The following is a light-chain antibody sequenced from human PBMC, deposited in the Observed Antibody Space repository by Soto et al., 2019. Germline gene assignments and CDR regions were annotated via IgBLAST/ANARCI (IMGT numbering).Light chain of an antibody. CDR1: QDVSNY. CDR2: DAS. CDR3: QQYSNLIT. J-gene: IGKJ5*01. Sequence: DIQMTQSPSSLSASVGDRVTITSQASQDVSNYLNWYQQKLGKAPKFLIYDASNLETGVPSRFSGSGSGTYFSFTISSLQPEDFATYYCQQYSNLITFGQGTRLEIK. V-gene: IGKV1-33*01.